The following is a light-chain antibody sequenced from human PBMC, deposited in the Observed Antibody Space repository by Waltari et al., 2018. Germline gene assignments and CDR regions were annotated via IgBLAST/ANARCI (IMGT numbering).Light chain of an antibody. CDR1: SFNIGKNA. J-gene: IGLJ2*01. CDR3: AAWDDNLSGPV. V-gene: IGLV1-36*01. CDR2: YDD. Sequence: QSVLTQPPSVSAAPRQRVTISCSGSSFNIGKNAVNWYLHLPGQAPKLLIYYDDMLSSGVSHRFSGSQSGTSASLAIIGLQSEDEGDYYCAAWDDNLSGPVFGGGTKLTVL.